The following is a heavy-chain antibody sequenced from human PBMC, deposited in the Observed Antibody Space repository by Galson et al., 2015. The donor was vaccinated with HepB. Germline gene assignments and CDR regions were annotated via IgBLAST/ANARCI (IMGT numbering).Heavy chain of an antibody. V-gene: IGHV3-66*01. Sequence: SLRLSCAASGFTVSTNYVSWVRQAPGKGLEWVSVIYSGGSTDYADSVKGRFTISRDNSKNTVYVQMNRLRVDDTALYYCARGGVGAPFDYWGQGTLVTVSS. CDR2: IYSGGST. J-gene: IGHJ4*02. CDR1: GFTVSTNY. CDR3: ARGGVGAPFDY. D-gene: IGHD1-26*01.